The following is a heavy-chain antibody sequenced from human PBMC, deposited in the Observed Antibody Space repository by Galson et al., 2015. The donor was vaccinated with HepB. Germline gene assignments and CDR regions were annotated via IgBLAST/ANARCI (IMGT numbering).Heavy chain of an antibody. CDR1: GFTFGDYA. D-gene: IGHD2-2*01. CDR3: TREFTLSSTRLDAFDI. Sequence: SLRLSCAASGFTFGDYAMSWFRQAPGKGLEWVGFIRSKAYGGTTEYAASVKGRFTISRDDSKSIAYLQMNSLKTEDTAVYYCTREFTLSSTRLDAFDIWGQGTMVTVSS. CDR2: IRSKAYGGTT. J-gene: IGHJ3*02. V-gene: IGHV3-49*03.